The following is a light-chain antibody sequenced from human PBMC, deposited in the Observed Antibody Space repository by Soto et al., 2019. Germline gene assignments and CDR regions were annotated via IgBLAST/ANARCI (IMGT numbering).Light chain of an antibody. CDR2: EVS. CDR1: SGDVGGYNY. CDR3: SSYTRSSTLV. Sequence: QSVLTQPASVSGSPGQSITISCTGTSGDVGGYNYVSWYQHHPGKAPKLMIYEVSDRPSGVANRFSGSKSGNTASLTISGVQAEDEADYYCSSYTRSSTLVFGGGTKVTVL. V-gene: IGLV2-14*01. J-gene: IGLJ2*01.